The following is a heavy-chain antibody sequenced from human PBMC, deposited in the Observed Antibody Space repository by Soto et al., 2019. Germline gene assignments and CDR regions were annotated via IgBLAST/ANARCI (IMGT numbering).Heavy chain of an antibody. Sequence: HITLKESGPTLVKPTQTLTLTCSFSGFSFSTPGVGVGWIRQPPGKPPEWLALIYWDDDKRYSPSLRSRLTITKDTSRNQVVLIVTNMDPLDTGTYYCAHSPPYHTNRDPDYWGQGTLVTVSS. D-gene: IGHD2-2*01. CDR3: AHSPPYHTNRDPDY. CDR2: IYWDDDK. J-gene: IGHJ4*02. V-gene: IGHV2-5*02. CDR1: GFSFSTPGVG.